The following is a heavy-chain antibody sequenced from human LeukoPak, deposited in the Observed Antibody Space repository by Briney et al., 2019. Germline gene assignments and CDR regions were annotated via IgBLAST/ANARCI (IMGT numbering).Heavy chain of an antibody. Sequence: ASVKVSCKVSGYILTELSMHWVRQAPGKGLEWMGGFDPEDSETSYAKKFQGRVTMTEDTSTDTAYMELSSLRSEDTAVYYCATEKAVDGMPYYYYGMDVWGQGTTVTVSS. V-gene: IGHV1-24*01. CDR3: ATEKAVDGMPYYYYGMDV. D-gene: IGHD6-19*01. CDR2: FDPEDSET. J-gene: IGHJ6*02. CDR1: GYILTELS.